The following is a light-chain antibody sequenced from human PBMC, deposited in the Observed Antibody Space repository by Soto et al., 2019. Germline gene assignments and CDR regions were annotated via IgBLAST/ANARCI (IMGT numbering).Light chain of an antibody. V-gene: IGKV1-33*01. CDR1: QDISNY. CDR3: QQYDDLPYT. CDR2: DAS. J-gene: IGKJ2*01. Sequence: DVQVTQSPSSLSASVGDRVTITCQASQDISNYLNWYQQKVGKAPKLLIYDASDLETGVPSRFGGSGSGTDFTFTITSLQPEDTATYYCQQYDDLPYTFGQGTKLQIK.